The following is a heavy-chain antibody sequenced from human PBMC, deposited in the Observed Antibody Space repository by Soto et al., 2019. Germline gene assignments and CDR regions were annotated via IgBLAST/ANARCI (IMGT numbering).Heavy chain of an antibody. CDR3: ARQARNGSGSYYLHYYYYYMDV. V-gene: IGHV5-51*01. CDR2: IYPGDSDT. D-gene: IGHD3-10*01. CDR1: GYSFTSYW. J-gene: IGHJ6*03. Sequence: PGEALKISCKGSGYSFTSYWIGWVRQMPGKSLECMGIIYPGDSDTIYSPSFQGQVTISADKSISTAYLQWSSLKASDTAMYYCARQARNGSGSYYLHYYYYYMDVWGKGTTVTVSS.